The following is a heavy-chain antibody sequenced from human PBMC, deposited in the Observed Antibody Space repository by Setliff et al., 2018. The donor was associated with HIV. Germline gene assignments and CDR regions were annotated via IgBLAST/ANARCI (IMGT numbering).Heavy chain of an antibody. Sequence: ASVKVSCKPSGYTFTSYGITWVRQAPGQGLEWMGWISTYHGNTKYALNVQGRVAMTTDASTSTAYMELRSLRSDDTAVYYCARDDSSGLRGAFDIWGQGTMVTVSS. CDR2: ISTYHGNT. CDR1: GYTFTSYG. CDR3: ARDDSSGLRGAFDI. V-gene: IGHV1-18*01. D-gene: IGHD3-22*01. J-gene: IGHJ3*02.